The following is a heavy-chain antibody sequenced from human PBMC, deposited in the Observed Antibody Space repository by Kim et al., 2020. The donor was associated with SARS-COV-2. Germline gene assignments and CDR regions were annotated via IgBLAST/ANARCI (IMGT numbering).Heavy chain of an antibody. Sequence: DYVKGRLTISRDNSKNTLYLQMNSLRAEDTAVYYCARGGYYDTSGIYVDSWGQGTLVTVSS. V-gene: IGHV3-30*01. J-gene: IGHJ4*02. CDR3: ARGGYYDTSGIYVDS. D-gene: IGHD3-22*01.